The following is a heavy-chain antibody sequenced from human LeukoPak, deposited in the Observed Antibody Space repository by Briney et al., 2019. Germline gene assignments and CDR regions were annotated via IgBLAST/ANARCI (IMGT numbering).Heavy chain of an antibody. CDR1: GYSVTSYW. D-gene: IGHD3-22*01. J-gene: IGHJ5*02. CDR3: ARQPEYYYDSSGYQDGYNWFDP. Sequence: GESLKIPCKGFGYSVTSYWIAWVRQMPGKGLEWMGIFYPGASETRYSPSFQGQVTISAHKSIITAYLQWSSLKASDTAMYYCARQPEYYYDSSGYQDGYNWFDPWGQGTLVTVSS. CDR2: FYPGASET. V-gene: IGHV5-51*01.